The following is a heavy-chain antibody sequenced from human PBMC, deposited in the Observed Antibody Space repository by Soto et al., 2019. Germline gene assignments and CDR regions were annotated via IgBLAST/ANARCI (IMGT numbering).Heavy chain of an antibody. V-gene: IGHV4-4*02. D-gene: IGHD3-10*01. J-gene: IGHJ6*02. Sequence: SETLSLTCAVSGGSISSSNWWSWVRQPPGKGLEWIGEIYHSGSTNYNPSLKSRVAISVDKSKNQFSLKLSSVTAADTAVYYCARAGYYGSGSHLYYYYGMDVWGQGTTVTVSS. CDR2: IYHSGST. CDR3: ARAGYYGSGSHLYYYYGMDV. CDR1: GGSISSSNW.